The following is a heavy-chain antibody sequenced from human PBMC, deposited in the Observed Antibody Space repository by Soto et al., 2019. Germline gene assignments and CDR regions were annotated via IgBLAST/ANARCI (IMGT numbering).Heavy chain of an antibody. D-gene: IGHD3-22*01. J-gene: IGHJ5*02. Sequence: PGGSLRLSCAASGFTFSSYAMSWVRQAPGKGLEWVSAISGSGGSTYYADSVKGRFTISRDNPKNTLYLQMNSLKTEDTAVYYCTTETYYYDSTQGDNWFDPWGQGTLVTVSS. CDR2: ISGSGGST. CDR3: TTETYYYDSTQGDNWFDP. CDR1: GFTFSSYA. V-gene: IGHV3-23*01.